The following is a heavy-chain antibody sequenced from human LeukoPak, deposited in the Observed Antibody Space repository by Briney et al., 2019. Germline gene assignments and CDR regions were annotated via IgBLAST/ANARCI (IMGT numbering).Heavy chain of an antibody. CDR3: ARGIVATLDYFDY. J-gene: IGHJ4*02. CDR1: GFTFSSYS. V-gene: IGHV3-21*01. D-gene: IGHD5-12*01. Sequence: GGSLRLSYAASGFTFSSYSMNWVRQAPGKGLEWVSSISSSSSYIYYADSVKGRFTISRDNAKNSLYLQMNSLRAEDTAVYYCARGIVATLDYFDYWGQGTLVTVSS. CDR2: ISSSSSYI.